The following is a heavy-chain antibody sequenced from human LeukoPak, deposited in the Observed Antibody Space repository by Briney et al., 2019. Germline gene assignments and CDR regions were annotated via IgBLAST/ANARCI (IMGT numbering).Heavy chain of an antibody. J-gene: IGHJ4*02. Sequence: GGSLRLSCTASGFTFSHYGMFWVRQAPDKGLEWVAVIWSDGSIQYYADSVKGRFTISRDNSMNTVYLQMNSLRAEDTAVYYCATGYDGSGYYSFDYWGREPWSPSP. D-gene: IGHD3-22*01. V-gene: IGHV3-33*01. CDR2: IWSDGSIQ. CDR1: GFTFSHYG. CDR3: ATGYDGSGYYSFDY.